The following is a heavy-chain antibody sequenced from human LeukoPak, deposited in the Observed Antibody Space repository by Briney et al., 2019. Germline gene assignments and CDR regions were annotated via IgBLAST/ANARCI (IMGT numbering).Heavy chain of an antibody. CDR3: ARKGMITFGGVIVIPHYFDY. CDR1: GGSISSSSYY. Sequence: KPSETLSLTCTVSGGSISSSSYYWGWIRQPPGKGLEWIGSIYYSGSTYYNPSLKSRVTISVDTSKNQFSLKLSSVTAADTAVYYCARKGMITFGGVIVIPHYFDYWGQGTLVTVSS. J-gene: IGHJ4*02. CDR2: IYYSGST. D-gene: IGHD3-16*02. V-gene: IGHV4-39*07.